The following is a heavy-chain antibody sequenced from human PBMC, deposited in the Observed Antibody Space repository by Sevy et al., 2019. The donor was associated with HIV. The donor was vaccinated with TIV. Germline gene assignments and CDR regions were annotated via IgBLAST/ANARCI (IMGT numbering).Heavy chain of an antibody. CDR3: AHETFGRFES. D-gene: IGHD3-16*01. CDR1: GFTFSANW. J-gene: IGHJ4*02. CDR2: IKADGSDK. V-gene: IGHV3-7*01. Sequence: GGSLRLSCTASGFTFSANWMNWVRQAPGKGLEWVANIKADGSDKHYVDSVEGRFTISRDNTKNLLFLQMNSLRVEDTAVYYCAHETFGRFESWGQGTLVTVSS.